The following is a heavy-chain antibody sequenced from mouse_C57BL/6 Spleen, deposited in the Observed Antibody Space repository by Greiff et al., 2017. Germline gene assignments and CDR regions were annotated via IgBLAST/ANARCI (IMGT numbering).Heavy chain of an antibody. J-gene: IGHJ2*01. CDR1: GYTFTSYW. V-gene: IGHV1-50*01. Sequence: VQLQQPGAELVKPGASVKLSCKASGYTFTSYWMQWVKQRPGQGLEWIGEIDPSDSYTNYNQKFKGKATLTVDTSSSTAYMQLSSLTSEDSAVYYCARWAYGDYWGQGTTLTVSS. D-gene: IGHD1-1*01. CDR3: ARWAYGDY. CDR2: IDPSDSYT.